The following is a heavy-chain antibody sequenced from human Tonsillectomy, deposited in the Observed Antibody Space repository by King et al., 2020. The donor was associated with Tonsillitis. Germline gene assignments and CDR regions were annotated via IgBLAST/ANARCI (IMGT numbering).Heavy chain of an antibody. CDR2: IKQDGSDN. J-gene: IGHJ3*02. CDR3: ARDQTLWNGYFYNNAFDI. CDR1: GFTFSSYW. V-gene: IGHV3-7*04. Sequence: VQLVESGGGLVQPGGSLRLSCAASGFTFSSYWMSWVRQAPGKGLEWVAHIKQDGSDNYYVDSVKGRFSISRDNAKNSLYLQMNSLRVEDTAVYYCARDQTLWNGYFYNNAFDIWGQGTMVTVSS. D-gene: IGHD3-3*01.